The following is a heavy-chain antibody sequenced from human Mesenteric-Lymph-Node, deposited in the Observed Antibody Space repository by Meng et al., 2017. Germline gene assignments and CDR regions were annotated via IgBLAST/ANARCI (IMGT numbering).Heavy chain of an antibody. CDR3: ARDSGLGWSY. D-gene: IGHD3/OR15-3a*01. CDR2: INPSGGST. J-gene: IGHJ4*02. CDR1: GYTFTSYY. Sequence: ASVKVSCEASGYTFTSYYMHWVRQAPGQGLEWMGIINPSGGSTSYAQKFQGRVTMTRDTSTSTVYMELSSLRSEDPAVYYFARDSGLGWSYWGQGTLVTVSS. V-gene: IGHV1-46*01.